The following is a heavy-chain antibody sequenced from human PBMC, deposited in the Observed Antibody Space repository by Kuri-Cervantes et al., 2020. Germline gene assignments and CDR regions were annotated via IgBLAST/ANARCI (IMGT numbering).Heavy chain of an antibody. CDR3: ARDTNWGSYPSGGKLQDGFDI. CDR2: ISYDGSNK. V-gene: IGHV3-30*04. CDR1: GFTFSSYA. Sequence: GESLKISCAASGFTFSSYAMHWVRQAPGKGLEWVAVISYDGSNKYYADSVKGRFTISRDNSKNTLYLQMNSLRVEDTAVYYCARDTNWGSYPSGGKLQDGFDIWGQGTRVTVSS. J-gene: IGHJ3*02. D-gene: IGHD3-16*01.